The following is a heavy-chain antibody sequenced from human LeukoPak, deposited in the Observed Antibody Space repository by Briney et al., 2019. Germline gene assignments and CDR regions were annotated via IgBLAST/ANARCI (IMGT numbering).Heavy chain of an antibody. V-gene: IGHV1-2*02. J-gene: IGHJ6*03. CDR3: ARGYDILTYYYLDV. CDR1: GYTFTGYY. D-gene: IGHD3-9*01. CDR2: INPKSGGT. Sequence: GPSVKVSCKASGYTFTGYYMHWVRQAPGQGLEWMGWINPKSGGTNYAQKFQGRVTMTRDTSISTAYMELSRLRSDDTAVYYCARGYDILTYYYLDVWGKGTTVTVS.